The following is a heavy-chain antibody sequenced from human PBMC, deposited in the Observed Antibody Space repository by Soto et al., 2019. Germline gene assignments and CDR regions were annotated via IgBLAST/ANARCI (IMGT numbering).Heavy chain of an antibody. CDR2: GSYSGTT. CDR3: ARGATVTQFDY. V-gene: IGHV4-61*01. D-gene: IGHD4-17*01. Sequence: KTSETLSLTCTVSGVSVSSGSFYWAWIRQPPGKGLEWIGFGSYSGTTNYKPSLKSRVTISVDTSRGQISLKVSSLTAADTAVYYCARGATVTQFDYWGRGTLVTVSS. CDR1: GVSVSSGSFY. J-gene: IGHJ4*02.